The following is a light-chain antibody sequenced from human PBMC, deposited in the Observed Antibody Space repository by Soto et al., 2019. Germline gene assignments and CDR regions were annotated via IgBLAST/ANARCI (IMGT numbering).Light chain of an antibody. V-gene: IGLV2-14*03. CDR2: EVS. J-gene: IGLJ1*01. Sequence: QAVVTQPASVSGSPGQSITISCTGTSSDVGGYKYVSWYQQHSGKAPKLMIYEVSNRPSGVSNRFSGSKSGSTASLTISGLQAEDEADYYCTSYTSTSTYVFGTGTKVTVL. CDR3: TSYTSTSTYV. CDR1: SSDVGGYKY.